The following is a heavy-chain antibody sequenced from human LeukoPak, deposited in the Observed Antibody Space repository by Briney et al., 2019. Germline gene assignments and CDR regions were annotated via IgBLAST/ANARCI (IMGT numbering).Heavy chain of an antibody. J-gene: IGHJ4*02. CDR2: IDWNGGTT. CDR1: GFSFDEYG. Sequence: GGSLRLSCAASGFSFDEYGMSWVRQAPGKGLEWVAGIDWNGGTTGYADSVKGRFTISIDNARNSVHLQMTSLRTEDTAVYYCASRPGDFIDRSVYYNLWGQGTLVTVSS. V-gene: IGHV3-20*04. CDR3: ASRPGDFIDRSVYYNL. D-gene: IGHD3-22*01.